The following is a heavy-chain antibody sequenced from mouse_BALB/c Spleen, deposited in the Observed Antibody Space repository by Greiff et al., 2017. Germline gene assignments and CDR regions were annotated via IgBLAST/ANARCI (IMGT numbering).Heavy chain of an antibody. CDR1: GFSLTSYG. J-gene: IGHJ3*01. Sequence: VKLQESGPGLVAPSQSLSITCTVSGFSLTSYGVHWVRQPPGKGLEWLGVIWAGGSTNYNSARMSRLSISKDNSKSQVFLKMNSLQTDDTAMYYCARDVGFAYWGQGTLVTVSA. V-gene: IGHV2-9*02. CDR3: ARDVGFAY. CDR2: IWAGGST.